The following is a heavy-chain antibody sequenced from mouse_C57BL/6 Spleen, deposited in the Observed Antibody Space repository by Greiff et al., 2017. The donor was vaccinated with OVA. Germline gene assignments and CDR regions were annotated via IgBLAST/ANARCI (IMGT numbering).Heavy chain of an antibody. Sequence: VQLQQPGAELVRPGSSVKLSCKASGYTFTSYWMDWVKQRPGQGLEWIGNIYPSDSETHYNQKFKDKATLTVDKSSSTAYMQLSSLTSEDSAVYYCAREGTSTIVAFDYWGKGTTLTVSS. CDR2: IYPSDSET. J-gene: IGHJ2*01. D-gene: IGHD1-1*01. V-gene: IGHV1-61*01. CDR3: AREGTSTIVAFDY. CDR1: GYTFTSYW.